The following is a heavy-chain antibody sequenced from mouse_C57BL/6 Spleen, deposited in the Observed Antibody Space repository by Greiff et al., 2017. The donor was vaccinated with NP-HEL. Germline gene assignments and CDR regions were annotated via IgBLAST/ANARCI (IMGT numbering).Heavy chain of an antibody. Sequence: VKLVESGAELVRPGASVTLSCKASGYTFTDYEMHWVKQTPVHGLEWIGAIDPETGGTAYNQKFKGKAILTADKSSSTAYMELRSLTSEDSAVYYCTRGGYYGSSYRYFDVWGTGTTVTVSS. CDR2: IDPETGGT. J-gene: IGHJ1*03. D-gene: IGHD1-1*01. CDR1: GYTFTDYE. V-gene: IGHV1-15*01. CDR3: TRGGYYGSSYRYFDV.